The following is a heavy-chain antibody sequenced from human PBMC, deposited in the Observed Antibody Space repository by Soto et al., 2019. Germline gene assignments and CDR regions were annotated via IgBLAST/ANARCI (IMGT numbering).Heavy chain of an antibody. J-gene: IGHJ3*02. CDR1: GFTFNTYW. D-gene: IGHD3-10*01. V-gene: IGHV3-74*01. CDR2: INSDGSST. Sequence: EVQLVESGGGLVQPRGSLGLSCAASGFTFNTYWMHWVRQVPGKGLVWVSRINSDGSSTNYADSVKGRFTISRDNAKNTLYLQMNSLSAEDTAVYYCARAGVSSTIRNAFDMWGQGTMVTVSS. CDR3: ARAGVSSTIRNAFDM.